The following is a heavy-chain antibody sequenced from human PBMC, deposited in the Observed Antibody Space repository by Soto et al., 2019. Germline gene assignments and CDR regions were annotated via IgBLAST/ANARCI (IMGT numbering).Heavy chain of an antibody. CDR1: GFTFSDYY. D-gene: IGHD2-15*01. V-gene: IGHV3-11*01. CDR3: ARVGFCNTGSCYDF. Sequence: QVQLVESGGGLVKPGGSLRLSCAASGFTFSDYYMSWIRQAPGKGLEWVSYISNSANTIYYADSVKGRSTISRDNAKNSRSLHINSLRADDTAVYYCARVGFCNTGSCYDFWGQGTLVTVSS. CDR2: ISNSANTI. J-gene: IGHJ4*02.